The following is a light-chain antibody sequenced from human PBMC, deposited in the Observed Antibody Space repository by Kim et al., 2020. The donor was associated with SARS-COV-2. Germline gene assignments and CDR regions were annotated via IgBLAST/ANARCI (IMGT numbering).Light chain of an antibody. J-gene: IGLJ3*02. V-gene: IGLV4-69*01. CDR2: LNSDGSH. CDR3: QTWGTGINWV. CDR1: SGHSSYA. Sequence: QLVLTQSPSASASLGASVKLTCTLSSGHSSYAIAWHQQQPEKGPRYLMKLNSDGSHSKGDGIPDRFSGSSSGAERYLTISSLQSEDEADCYCQTWGTGINWVFGGGTQLTVL.